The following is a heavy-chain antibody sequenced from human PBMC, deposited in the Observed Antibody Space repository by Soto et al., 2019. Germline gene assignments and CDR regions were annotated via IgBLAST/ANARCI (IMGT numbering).Heavy chain of an antibody. J-gene: IGHJ4*02. D-gene: IGHD4-17*01. Sequence: EVQLVESGGGLVQPGGSLRLSCAASGFTVSSNYMSWVRQAPGKGLEWVSVSYSGGSTYYADSVKGRFTISRHNSKNTLYLQMNSLRAEDTAVYYCASPSPYGDLDYWGQGTLVTVSS. CDR1: GFTVSSNY. CDR3: ASPSPYGDLDY. V-gene: IGHV3-53*04. CDR2: SYSGGST.